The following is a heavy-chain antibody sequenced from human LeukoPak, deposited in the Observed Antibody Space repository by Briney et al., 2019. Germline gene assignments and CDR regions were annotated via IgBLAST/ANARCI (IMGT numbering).Heavy chain of an antibody. CDR3: ARDVGSTSPYYYYYGMDV. Sequence: PGGSLRLSCAASGFTFSSYAMHWVRQAPGKGLEWVAVISYDGSNKYYADSVKGRFTISRDNSKNTLYLQMNSLRAEDTAVYYCARDVGSTSPYYYYYGMDVWGQGTTVTVSS. D-gene: IGHD2-2*01. CDR2: ISYDGSNK. CDR1: GFTFSSYA. J-gene: IGHJ6*02. V-gene: IGHV3-30-3*01.